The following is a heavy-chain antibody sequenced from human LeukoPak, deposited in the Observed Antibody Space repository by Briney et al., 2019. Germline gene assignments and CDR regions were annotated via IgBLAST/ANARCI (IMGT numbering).Heavy chain of an antibody. CDR1: GFTFSSYA. J-gene: IGHJ4*02. CDR3: ARVARAARLSYYFDY. CDR2: ISYDGSNK. V-gene: IGHV3-30-3*01. Sequence: GRSLRLSCAASGFTFSSYAMHWVRQAPGKGLEWVAVISYDGSNKYYADSVKGRFTISRDNSKNTLYLQMNSLRAEDTAVYYCARVARAARLSYYFDYWGQGTLVTVSS. D-gene: IGHD6-6*01.